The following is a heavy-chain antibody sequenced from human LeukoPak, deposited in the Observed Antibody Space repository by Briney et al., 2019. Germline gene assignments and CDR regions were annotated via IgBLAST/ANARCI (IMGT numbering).Heavy chain of an antibody. V-gene: IGHV3-23*01. CDR1: GFTFSNYA. CDR3: AREMTIITYSFDS. D-gene: IGHD5-24*01. J-gene: IGHJ4*02. CDR2: ISETGGTI. Sequence: GGSLRLSCAPSGFTFSNYAMSWVRQAPGKGLQWVSAISETGGTIHYADSVRGRFTISRDNSKNTLYLQMNSLRAEDTAVYYCAREMTIITYSFDSWGQGTLVTVSS.